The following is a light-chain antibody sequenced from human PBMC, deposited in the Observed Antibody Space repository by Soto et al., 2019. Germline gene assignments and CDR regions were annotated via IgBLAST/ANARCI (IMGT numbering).Light chain of an antibody. CDR2: DTS. Sequence: IVLTQSPGTLSLSPGERATLSCRASQSLSNSFIAWYQQKPGQAPRLLIYDTSSRATGTPARFSGSGSGTDFTLTISNLEPEDFALYYCQQRSSWMTFGQGTRLEIK. CDR1: QSLSNSF. CDR3: QQRSSWMT. V-gene: IGKV3D-20*02. J-gene: IGKJ5*01.